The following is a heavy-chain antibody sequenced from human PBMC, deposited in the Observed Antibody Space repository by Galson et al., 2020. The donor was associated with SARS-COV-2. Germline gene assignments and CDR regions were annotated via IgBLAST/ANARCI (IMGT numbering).Heavy chain of an antibody. Sequence: ASVKVSCKASGYTFMSYYMHWVRQAPGQGLEWMGIINPSGGGTSYTQKFQGRVTMTRDMSTSTVYMELSSLRSEDTAVYYCAKNTVGVTGPIDYWGQGTLVTVSS. J-gene: IGHJ4*02. CDR2: INPSGGGT. D-gene: IGHD1-26*01. CDR1: GYTFMSYY. CDR3: AKNTVGVTGPIDY. V-gene: IGHV1-46*01.